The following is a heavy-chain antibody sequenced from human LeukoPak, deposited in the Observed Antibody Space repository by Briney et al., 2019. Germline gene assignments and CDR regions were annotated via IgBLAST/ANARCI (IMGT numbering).Heavy chain of an antibody. Sequence: PGGSLRLSCAASGFTFSSYPMSWVRQAAGEGLEWVSGISGSGGSTYYADSVKGRFTISRDNSKNTLYLQMNSLRTDDTAVYYCAKVAAAIYYFDYWGQGTLVTVSS. D-gene: IGHD3-3*02. CDR3: AKVAAAIYYFDY. CDR1: GFTFSSYP. J-gene: IGHJ4*02. V-gene: IGHV3-23*01. CDR2: ISGSGGST.